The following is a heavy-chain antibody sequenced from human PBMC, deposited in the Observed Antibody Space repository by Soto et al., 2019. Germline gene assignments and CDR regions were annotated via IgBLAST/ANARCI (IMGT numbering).Heavy chain of an antibody. CDR1: GFTISSNY. J-gene: IGHJ4*02. D-gene: IGHD3-9*01. Sequence: EVQLVESGGGLVQPGGSLRLSCAASGFTISSNYMSWVRQAPGKGLEWVSVIYSGGNTYYADSVKGRFTISRDNSKNTLYLQMNSLRAEDTAVYYCATLTKYDILTGYYPCWGQGTLVTVSS. CDR2: IYSGGNT. CDR3: ATLTKYDILTGYYPC. V-gene: IGHV3-66*01.